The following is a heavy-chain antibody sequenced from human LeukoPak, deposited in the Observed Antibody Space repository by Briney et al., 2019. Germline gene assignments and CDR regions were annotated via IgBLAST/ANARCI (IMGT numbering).Heavy chain of an antibody. CDR3: ARDGPAAAGSAPDY. J-gene: IGHJ4*02. Sequence: PGGSLRLSCAASGFTFSTYTMNWVRQAPGKGLEWVSSTSSSSSYIYYADSVKGRFSISRDNAEKSLYLQMNSLRAEDTAVYYCARDGPAAAGSAPDYWGQGTLVIVSS. CDR2: TSSSSSYI. CDR1: GFTFSTYT. V-gene: IGHV3-21*01. D-gene: IGHD6-13*01.